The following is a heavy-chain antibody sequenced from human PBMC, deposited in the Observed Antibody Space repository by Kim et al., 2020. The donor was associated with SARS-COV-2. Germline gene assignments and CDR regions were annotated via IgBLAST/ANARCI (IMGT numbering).Heavy chain of an antibody. Sequence: ASVKVSCKASGYTFTSYYMHWVRQAPGQGLEWMGIINPSGGSTSYAQKFQGRVTMTRDTSTSTVYMELSSLRSEDTAVYYCARDRGKGRRWNFFDYWGQGTLVTVSS. CDR2: INPSGGST. V-gene: IGHV1-46*01. D-gene: IGHD1-1*01. CDR3: ARDRGKGRRWNFFDY. J-gene: IGHJ4*02. CDR1: GYTFTSYY.